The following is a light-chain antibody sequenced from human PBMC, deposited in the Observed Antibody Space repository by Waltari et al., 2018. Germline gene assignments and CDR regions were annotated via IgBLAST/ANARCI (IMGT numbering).Light chain of an antibody. V-gene: IGLV3-21*04. J-gene: IGLJ3*02. Sequence: SYVLTQPPSVSVAPGKTARITCGGNNIGSKSVHRYQQKPGQAPVLVIYDDTDRPSGIPERFSGSNSGNTATLTISRVAAGDEADYYCQVWDSSSDPRRVFGGGTKLTVL. CDR1: NIGSKS. CDR2: DDT. CDR3: QVWDSSSDPRRV.